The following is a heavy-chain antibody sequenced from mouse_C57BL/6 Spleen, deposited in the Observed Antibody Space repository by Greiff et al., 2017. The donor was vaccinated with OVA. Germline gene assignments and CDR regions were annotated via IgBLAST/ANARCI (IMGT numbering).Heavy chain of an antibody. CDR1: GFTFSSYA. CDR2: ISSGCDYI. V-gene: IGHV5-9-1*02. Sequence: DVMLVESGEGLVKPGGSLKLSCAASGFTFSSYAMSWVRQTPEKRLEWVAYISSGCDYIYYAAPVKGRFTISRDNARNTLYLQMSRLKSEDTAMYDCTRDLGRGWYFDVWGTGTTVTVSS. D-gene: IGHD4-1*01. CDR3: TRDLGRGWYFDV. J-gene: IGHJ1*03.